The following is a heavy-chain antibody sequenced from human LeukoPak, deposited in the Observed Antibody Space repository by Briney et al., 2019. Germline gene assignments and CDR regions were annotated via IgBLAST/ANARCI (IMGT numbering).Heavy chain of an antibody. CDR1: RLTFGSYA. CDR3: AKDVGYCSSTSCHWGAFDI. J-gene: IGHJ3*02. D-gene: IGHD2-2*01. Sequence: GGSLRLSCAASRLTFGSYAFTWVRQAPGKGLEWVSSISVSGGSTYYADSVKGRFTISRDKSKNTLYLQMNSLRTEDTAVYYCAKDVGYCSSTSCHWGAFDIWGQGTMVTVSS. CDR2: ISVSGGST. V-gene: IGHV3-23*01.